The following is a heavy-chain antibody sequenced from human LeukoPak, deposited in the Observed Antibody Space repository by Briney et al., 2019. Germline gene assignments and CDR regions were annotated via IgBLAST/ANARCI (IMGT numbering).Heavy chain of an antibody. Sequence: PGGSLRLSCAASEFTFNTYSLTWVRQVPGKGLEWVSSISASGSYIYYADSLKGRFTISRDNAKNSLFLQMNNLTAEDTAVYYCARVPATIFGVAYYDCWGQGTLVTVSS. V-gene: IGHV3-21*01. CDR3: ARVPATIFGVAYYDC. CDR1: EFTFNTYS. CDR2: ISASGSYI. J-gene: IGHJ4*02. D-gene: IGHD3-3*01.